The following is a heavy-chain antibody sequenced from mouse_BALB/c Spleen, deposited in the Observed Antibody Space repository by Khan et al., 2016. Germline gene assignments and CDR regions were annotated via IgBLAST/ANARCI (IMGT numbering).Heavy chain of an antibody. CDR1: GYSITSDYA. J-gene: IGHJ4*01. Sequence: SGPGLVKPSQSLSLTCTVTGYSITSDYAWNWIRQFPGNKLEWMGYISFSGSTSYNPSLKSRISITRDTSTNQFFLQLNSVTTEDTATYYCARTPYYGDDDAMDYWGQGTSVTVSS. CDR2: ISFSGST. CDR3: ARTPYYGDDDAMDY. V-gene: IGHV3-2*02. D-gene: IGHD1-2*01.